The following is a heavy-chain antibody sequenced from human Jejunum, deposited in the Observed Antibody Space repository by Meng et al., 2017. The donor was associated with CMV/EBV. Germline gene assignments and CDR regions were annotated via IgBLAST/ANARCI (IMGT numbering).Heavy chain of an antibody. CDR1: DSVSRDSVG. D-gene: IGHD6-19*01. CDR3: ARRHFSGWYYFDS. V-gene: IGHV6-1*01. CDR2: TYYRSRWLY. Sequence: DSVSRDSVGCNWIRQSPSRGLEWLGRTYYRSRWLYDYAPSVRSRITIDADTSKNEVSLRLKSVTPEDTAVYYCARRHFSGWYYFDSWGQGTLVTVSS. J-gene: IGHJ4*02.